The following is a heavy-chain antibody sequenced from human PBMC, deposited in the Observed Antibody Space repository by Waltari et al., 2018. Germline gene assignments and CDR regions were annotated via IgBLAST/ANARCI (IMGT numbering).Heavy chain of an antibody. CDR2: IIPIFGTA. D-gene: IGHD6-13*01. CDR1: GGTFSSYA. J-gene: IGHJ5*02. V-gene: IGHV1-69*01. CDR3: ARDRSKQQQRGVWFDP. Sequence: QVQLVQSGAEVKKPGSSVKVSCKASGGTFSSYAFSWVQQAPGQGLEWMGGIIPIFGTANYAQKFQGRVTITADESTSTAYMELSSLRSEDTAVYYCARDRSKQQQRGVWFDPWGQGTLVTVSS.